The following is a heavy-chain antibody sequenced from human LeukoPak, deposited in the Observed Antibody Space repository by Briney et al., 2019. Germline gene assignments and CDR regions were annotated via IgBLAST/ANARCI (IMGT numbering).Heavy chain of an antibody. CDR2: ISGSGGST. D-gene: IGHD2-2*01. CDR1: GFSFSTSP. V-gene: IGHV3-23*01. CDR3: AKEGLALRYCSSTSCYADWYFDL. J-gene: IGHJ2*01. Sequence: GGSLRLSCAASGFSFSTSPMSWVRQPPGKGLEWVSAISGSGGSTYYADSVKGRFTISRDNSKNTLYLQMNSLRAEDTAVYYCAKEGLALRYCSSTSCYADWYFDLWGRGTLVTVSS.